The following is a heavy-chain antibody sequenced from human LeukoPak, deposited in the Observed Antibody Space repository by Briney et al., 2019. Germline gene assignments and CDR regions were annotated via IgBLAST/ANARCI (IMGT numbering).Heavy chain of an antibody. Sequence: GGSLRLSCAASGFTFRANAMNWVRQAPGKGLEWVSGIGSDNNSHYTDSVKGRFTISRDNSKNTLYLQMSTLRAEDTAVYYCAKDQGYSYYYLDYWGQGTLVTVSS. D-gene: IGHD5-18*01. J-gene: IGHJ4*02. CDR2: IGSDNNS. CDR3: AKDQGYSYYYLDY. V-gene: IGHV3-23*01. CDR1: GFTFRANA.